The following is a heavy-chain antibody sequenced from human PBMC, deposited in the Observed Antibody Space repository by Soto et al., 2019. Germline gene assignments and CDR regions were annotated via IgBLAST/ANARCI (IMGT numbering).Heavy chain of an antibody. J-gene: IGHJ4*02. CDR1: GFTFSSYG. V-gene: IGHV3-33*01. CDR2: IWYDGSNK. Sequence: QVQLVESGGGVVQPGRSLRLSCAASGFTFSSYGMHRVRQAPGKGLEWVAVIWYDGSNKYYADSVKGRFTISRDNSKNTLYLQMNSLRAEDTAVYYCARDEYSRGCYPDYWGQGTLVTVSS. CDR3: ARDEYSRGCYPDY. D-gene: IGHD6-19*01.